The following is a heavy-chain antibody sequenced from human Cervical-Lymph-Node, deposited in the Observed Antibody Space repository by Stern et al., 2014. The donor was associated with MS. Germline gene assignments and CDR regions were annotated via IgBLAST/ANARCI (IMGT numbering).Heavy chain of an antibody. Sequence: VQLVESGGGVVQPGRSLRLSCAASGFTFSSYGMHWVRQAPGKGLEWVAVIWYDGSNKYYADSVKGRFTISRDNSKITLYLQMNSLRAEDTAVYYCARSSSPSPYYYYGMDVWGQGTTVTVSS. CDR2: IWYDGSNK. V-gene: IGHV3-33*01. CDR1: GFTFSSYG. J-gene: IGHJ6*02. CDR3: ARSSSPSPYYYYGMDV. D-gene: IGHD6-13*01.